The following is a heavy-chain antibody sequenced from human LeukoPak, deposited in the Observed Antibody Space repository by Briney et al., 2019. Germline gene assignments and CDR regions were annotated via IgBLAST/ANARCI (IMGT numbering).Heavy chain of an antibody. CDR1: GGSISSSSYY. V-gene: IGHV4-39*07. Sequence: SETLSLTCTVSGGSISSSSYYWGWIRQPPGKGLEWIGSIDYSGSTYYNPSLKSRVTISVEPSKNQFSLKLSSVTAADTAVYYCASYPYSSSWYNYYMDVWGKGTTVTVSS. CDR3: ASYPYSSSWYNYYMDV. D-gene: IGHD6-13*01. CDR2: IDYSGST. J-gene: IGHJ6*03.